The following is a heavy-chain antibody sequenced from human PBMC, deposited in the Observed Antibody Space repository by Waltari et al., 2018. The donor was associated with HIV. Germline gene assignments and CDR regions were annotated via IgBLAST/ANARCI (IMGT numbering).Heavy chain of an antibody. J-gene: IGHJ3*02. CDR3: ARLGYVWGSYRSPRAFDI. CDR1: GFTFSSYW. CDR2: VNGEGSRT. D-gene: IGHD3-16*02. Sequence: EVQLVESGGGLVQPGGSLRLSCAASGFTFSSYWMHWVRQAPGKGLVWVYLVNGEGSRTSSANSVKGRFTISRDNAKNTLYLQMNSLRAEDTAVYYCARLGYVWGSYRSPRAFDIWGQGTMVTVSS. V-gene: IGHV3-74*01.